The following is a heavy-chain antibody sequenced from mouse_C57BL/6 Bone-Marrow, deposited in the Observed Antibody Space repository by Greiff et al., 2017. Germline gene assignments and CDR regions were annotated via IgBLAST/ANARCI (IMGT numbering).Heavy chain of an antibody. CDR1: GYTFTSYW. CDR3: TTYY. Sequence: QVQLQQPGAELVRPGTSVKLSCKASGYTFTSYWMHWVKQRPGQGLEWIGVIDPSDSYTNYNQKFKGKATLTVDTSSNTAYLQLSSLTSEDTAVYDCTTYYWGQGTTLTVSS. J-gene: IGHJ2*01. V-gene: IGHV1-59*01. D-gene: IGHD1-1*01. CDR2: IDPSDSYT.